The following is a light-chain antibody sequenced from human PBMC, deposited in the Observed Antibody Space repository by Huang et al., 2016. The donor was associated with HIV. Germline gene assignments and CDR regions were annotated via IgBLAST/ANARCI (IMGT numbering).Light chain of an antibody. Sequence: EIVMTQSPATLSVSPGERATLSCRASQSVGGNLAWYQQKPGQAPSLLIFGSSTRATDVPGRFSGSGSGTEFTLTISSLQSEDFAVYYCQQYKNWPPYTFGQGTNLEI. CDR3: QQYKNWPPYT. V-gene: IGKV3-15*01. J-gene: IGKJ2*01. CDR1: QSVGGN. CDR2: GSS.